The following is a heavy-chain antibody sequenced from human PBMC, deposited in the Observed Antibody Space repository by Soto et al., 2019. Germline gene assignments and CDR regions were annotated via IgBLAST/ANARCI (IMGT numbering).Heavy chain of an antibody. CDR2: VYYTGTT. Sequence: SETLSLTCTVSGGSISSYFYIWVRQPPGKGLEWIGSVYYTGTTDYNPSLKSRVTISVDTSKTQFSLNLRSVTAADTAVYYCARAHLGSDRYTLEPFDPWGQGTLVTVSS. J-gene: IGHJ5*02. D-gene: IGHD1-1*01. CDR1: GGSISSYF. V-gene: IGHV4-59*01. CDR3: ARAHLGSDRYTLEPFDP.